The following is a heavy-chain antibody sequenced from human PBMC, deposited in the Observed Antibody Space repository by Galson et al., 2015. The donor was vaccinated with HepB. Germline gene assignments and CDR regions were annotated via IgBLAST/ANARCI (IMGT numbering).Heavy chain of an antibody. V-gene: IGHV1-46*01. CDR1: GYTFTKYY. Sequence: SVKVSCKASGYTFTKYYMNWVRQAPGQGLEWMGIINPSGGSTTYAQKFQGRVTMTSDTSMSTVYMELSSLRSEDTAVYYCARDSEEGAGANWCFDLWGRGTLVTVSS. CDR2: INPSGGST. CDR3: ARDSEEGAGANWCFDL. D-gene: IGHD1-26*01. J-gene: IGHJ2*01.